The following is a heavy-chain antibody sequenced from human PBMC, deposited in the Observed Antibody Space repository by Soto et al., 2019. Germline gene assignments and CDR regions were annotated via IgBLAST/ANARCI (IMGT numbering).Heavy chain of an antibody. CDR2: ISRSSSYI. Sequence: EVQLVESGGGLVKPGGSLRLSCAASGFTFSSYSMNWVRQAPGKGLEWVSSISRSSSYIYYADSVKGRFTISRDNAKNSLDLQMNGLRAEDTAVYYCARGDGDYVVYYFDYWGQGTLVTVSS. CDR1: GFTFSSYS. CDR3: ARGDGDYVVYYFDY. D-gene: IGHD4-17*01. V-gene: IGHV3-21*01. J-gene: IGHJ4*02.